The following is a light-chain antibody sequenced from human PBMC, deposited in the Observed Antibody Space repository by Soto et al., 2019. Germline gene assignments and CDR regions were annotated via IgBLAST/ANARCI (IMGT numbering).Light chain of an antibody. CDR1: QSISNW. J-gene: IGKJ1*01. Sequence: DIQMTLSPSTLPASVGDRVTITCRASQSISNWLAWYQQKPGTAPKLLIYHASTLESRVPSRFSGGGSGTEFTLTIRSVQHDVFATYYCQYGSTYSFGQGTKVDI. CDR3: QYGSTYS. CDR2: HAS. V-gene: IGKV1-5*01.